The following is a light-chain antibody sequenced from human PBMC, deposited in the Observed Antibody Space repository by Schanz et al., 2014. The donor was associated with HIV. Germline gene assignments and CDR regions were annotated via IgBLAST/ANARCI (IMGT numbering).Light chain of an antibody. CDR3: QQLNSFPYT. Sequence: EIVLTQSPGTLSLSPGEGATLSCRTSQSVSSTYLAWYQQKPGQAPRLLTYGASSRATGIPDRFSGSGSGTDFTLTINGLQPDDFATYYCQQLNSFPYTFGQGTMLEI. V-gene: IGKV3-20*01. J-gene: IGKJ2*01. CDR2: GAS. CDR1: QSVSSTY.